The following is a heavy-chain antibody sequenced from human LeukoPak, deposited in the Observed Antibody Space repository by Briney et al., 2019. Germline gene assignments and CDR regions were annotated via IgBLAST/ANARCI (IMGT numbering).Heavy chain of an antibody. CDR3: ARDNSPYGDYYFDY. Sequence: ASVKVSCKASGYTFTSYYMHWVRQAPGQGLEWMGVINPSGGSTSYAQKFQGRVTMTRHMSTSTVYMELSSLRSEDTAVYYCARDNSPYGDYYFDYWGEGTLVSVSS. D-gene: IGHD4-17*01. V-gene: IGHV1-46*01. CDR1: GYTFTSYY. CDR2: INPSGGST. J-gene: IGHJ4*02.